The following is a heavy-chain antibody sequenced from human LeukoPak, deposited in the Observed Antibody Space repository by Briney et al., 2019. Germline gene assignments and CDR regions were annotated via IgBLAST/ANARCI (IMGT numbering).Heavy chain of an antibody. CDR3: ARGGYSSGWYYYFDY. J-gene: IGHJ4*02. Sequence: ASVKVSCKASGYTFTGYYMHWVRQAPGQGLEWMGWINPNSGGTNYAQKFQGRVTMTRDTSISTAYMELSRLRTDDTAVYYCARGGYSSGWYYYFDYWGQGTLVTVSS. D-gene: IGHD6-19*01. CDR2: INPNSGGT. V-gene: IGHV1-2*02. CDR1: GYTFTGYY.